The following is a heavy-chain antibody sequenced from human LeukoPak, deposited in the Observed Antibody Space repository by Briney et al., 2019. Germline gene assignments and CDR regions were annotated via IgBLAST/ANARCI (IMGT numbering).Heavy chain of an antibody. CDR3: ARDRSRYGDLPFDY. V-gene: IGHV4-30-2*01. CDR2: IYHSGST. D-gene: IGHD4-17*01. Sequence: SQTLSLTCTVSGGSISSGGYYWSWIRQPPGKGLEWIGYIYHSGSTYYNPSLKSRVTISVDTSKNQFSLKLSSVTAADTAVYYCARDRSRYGDLPFDYWGQGTLVTVSS. J-gene: IGHJ4*02. CDR1: GGSISSGGYY.